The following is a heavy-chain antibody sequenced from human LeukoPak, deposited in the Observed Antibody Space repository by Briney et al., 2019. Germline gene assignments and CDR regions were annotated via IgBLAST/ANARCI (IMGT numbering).Heavy chain of an antibody. V-gene: IGHV3-74*01. J-gene: IGHJ4*02. CDR1: GFTFSSFW. CDR2: INSDGSST. CDR3: AREGRVSGYDFDY. D-gene: IGHD5-12*01. Sequence: PGGSLRLSCAASGFTFSSFWMHWVRQAPGKGLVWVSRINSDGSSTTYADSEKGRFTISRDNAKNTLYLQMNSLRAEDTAVYYCAREGRVSGYDFDYWGQGTLVTVSS.